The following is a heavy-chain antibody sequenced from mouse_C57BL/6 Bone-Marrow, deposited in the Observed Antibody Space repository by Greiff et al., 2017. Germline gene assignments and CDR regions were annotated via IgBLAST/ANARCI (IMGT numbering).Heavy chain of an antibody. Sequence: DVHLVESGGGLVKPGGSLKLSCAASGFTFSDYGMHWVRQAPEKGLEWVAYISSGSSTIYYADTVKGRFTISRDNAKNTLFLQMTSLRSEDTAMYYCARRDYSNGAMDYWGQGTSVTVSS. D-gene: IGHD2-5*01. J-gene: IGHJ4*01. CDR3: ARRDYSNGAMDY. V-gene: IGHV5-17*01. CDR1: GFTFSDYG. CDR2: ISSGSSTI.